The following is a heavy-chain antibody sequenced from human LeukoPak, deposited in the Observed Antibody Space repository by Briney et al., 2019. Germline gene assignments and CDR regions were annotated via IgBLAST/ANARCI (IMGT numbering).Heavy chain of an antibody. V-gene: IGHV3-21*01. CDR2: ISSSSSYI. D-gene: IGHD6-13*01. J-gene: IGHJ3*02. CDR1: GFTFSSYS. Sequence: GGSLRLSCAASGFTFSSYSMNWVRQAPGKGLEWVSSISSSSSYIYYADSVKGRFTISRDNAKNSLYLQMNSLRAEDTAVYYCARSDSSSWYPGGDIWGQGTMVTVSS. CDR3: ARSDSSSWYPGGDI.